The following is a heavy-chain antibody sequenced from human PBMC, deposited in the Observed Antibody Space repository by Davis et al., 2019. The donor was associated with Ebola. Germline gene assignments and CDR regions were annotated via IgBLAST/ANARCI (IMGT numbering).Heavy chain of an antibody. V-gene: IGHV1-2*04. Sequence: ASVKVSCKASGYTFTGYYMHWVRQAPGQGLEWMGWINPNSGGTNYAQKFQGWVTMTRDTSISTAYMELSRLRSEDTAVYYCARDIRVRSGWQYYYYYYGMDVWGQGTTVTVSS. CDR3: ARDIRVRSGWQYYYYYYGMDV. D-gene: IGHD6-19*01. J-gene: IGHJ6*02. CDR1: GYTFTGYY. CDR2: INPNSGGT.